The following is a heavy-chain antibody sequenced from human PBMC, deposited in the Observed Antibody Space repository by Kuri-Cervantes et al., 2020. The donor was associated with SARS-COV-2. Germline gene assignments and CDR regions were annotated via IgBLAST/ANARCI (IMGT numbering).Heavy chain of an antibody. D-gene: IGHD1-26*01. J-gene: IGHJ1*01. CDR3: AKSSSGSYVHFQH. CDR2: ASADGGTT. V-gene: IGHV3-64*04. Sequence: GESLKISCSASGFSFRCYAMHWVRQAPGKGPEYVSVASADGGTTYYADSVKGRFTISRDNSKNTLYLQMNSLRAEDTAVYYCAKSSSGSYVHFQHWGQGTLVTVSS. CDR1: GFSFRCYA.